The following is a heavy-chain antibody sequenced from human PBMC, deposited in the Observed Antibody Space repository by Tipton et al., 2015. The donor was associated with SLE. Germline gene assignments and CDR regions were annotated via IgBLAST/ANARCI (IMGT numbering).Heavy chain of an antibody. V-gene: IGHV4-4*07. J-gene: IGHJ4*02. CDR2: IYSSGRT. CDR3: ARVPHSSTGYFDY. D-gene: IGHD6-6*01. Sequence: TLSLTCTVSGDSLSTNYWNWIRQPAGKGLEWIGRIYSSGRTNYNPSLKSRVTTSVDTSSNQFSLRLNSVTAADTAVYYCARVPHSSTGYFDYWGQGKLVTVSP. CDR1: GDSLSTNY.